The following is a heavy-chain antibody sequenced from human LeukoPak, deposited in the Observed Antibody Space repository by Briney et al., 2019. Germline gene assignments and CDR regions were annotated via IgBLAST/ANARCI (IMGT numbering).Heavy chain of an antibody. CDR2: IKQDGSEK. V-gene: IGHV3-7*04. CDR3: ARGYSGSFDY. Sequence: GGSLRLSCAASGFTLSSYWMSWVRQAPGKGLEWVANIKQDGSEKYYVDSVKGRFTISRDNAKNTLYLQMNSLRAEDTAVYYCARGYSGSFDYWGQGTLVTVSS. D-gene: IGHD5-12*01. J-gene: IGHJ4*02. CDR1: GFTLSSYW.